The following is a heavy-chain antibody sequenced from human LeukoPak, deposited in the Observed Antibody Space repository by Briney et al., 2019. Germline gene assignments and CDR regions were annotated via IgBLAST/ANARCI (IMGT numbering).Heavy chain of an antibody. D-gene: IGHD3-22*01. Sequence: QPGGSLRLSCAASGFTFSRYSMNWVRQAPGKGLEWVSYISSSISTIYYADSVKGRFTISRDNAKNSLYLQMNSLRAEDTAVYYCARDLEFFDSSGYYSRRYSYGMDVWGQGTTVTVSS. CDR3: ARDLEFFDSSGYYSRRYSYGMDV. CDR2: ISSSISTI. CDR1: GFTFSRYS. J-gene: IGHJ6*02. V-gene: IGHV3-48*01.